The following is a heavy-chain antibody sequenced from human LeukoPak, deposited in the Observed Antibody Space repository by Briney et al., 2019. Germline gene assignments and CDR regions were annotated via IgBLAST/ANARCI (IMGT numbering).Heavy chain of an antibody. Sequence: SETLSLTCAVSGVSISSGDYAWSWIRQPPGKGLEWIGYIYHSGSTYYNPSLKSRVTMSVDRSKNQFSLKLSSVTAADTAMYYCARDLQSGGYFDYWGQGTLVTVSS. J-gene: IGHJ4*02. CDR1: GVSISSGDYA. V-gene: IGHV4-30-2*01. D-gene: IGHD2-8*02. CDR3: ARDLQSGGYFDY. CDR2: IYHSGST.